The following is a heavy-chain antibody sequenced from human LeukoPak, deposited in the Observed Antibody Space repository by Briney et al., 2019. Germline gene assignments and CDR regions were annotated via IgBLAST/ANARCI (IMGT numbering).Heavy chain of an antibody. V-gene: IGHV3-23*01. CDR2: ISGSGGST. Sequence: GGSLRLSCVASRFTFGSYGMSWVRQAPGKGLEWVSVISGSGGSTYITDSVKGRFTLSRDNSKNTLYLQMHSLRAEDTAVYYCAKGDTGMVRRYYFDYWGRGTLVTVSS. CDR1: RFTFGSYG. D-gene: IGHD5-18*01. CDR3: AKGDTGMVRRYYFDY. J-gene: IGHJ4*02.